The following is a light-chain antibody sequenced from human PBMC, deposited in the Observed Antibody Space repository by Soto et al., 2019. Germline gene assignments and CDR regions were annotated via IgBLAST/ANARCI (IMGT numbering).Light chain of an antibody. CDR2: STD. V-gene: IGLV7-43*01. CDR3: LLSYGGSQV. CDR1: TGAVTSAYY. J-gene: IGLJ2*01. Sequence: QTVVTQESSLTVSPGETVTLTCASSTGAVTSAYYPSWFQQKPGQAPRALIYSTDNKDSRTPARFSGSILGDKAALTVSGVQPEDEADYYCLLSYGGSQVFGGGTKLTVL.